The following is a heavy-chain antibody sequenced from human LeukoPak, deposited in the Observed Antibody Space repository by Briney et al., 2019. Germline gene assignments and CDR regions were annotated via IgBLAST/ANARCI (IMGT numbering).Heavy chain of an antibody. D-gene: IGHD3-22*01. V-gene: IGHV4-59*08. CDR2: IFYSGVD. CDR3: ARGTLGYYDSSGIDAFDI. CDR1: GGSINSYY. Sequence: PSETLSLTCTVSGGSINSYYWSWIRQPPGKGLEWIGYIFYSGVDRYNPALESRVTISIDTSKNQFSLKLSSVTATDTAIYYCARGTLGYYDSSGIDAFDIWGQGTMVTVSS. J-gene: IGHJ3*02.